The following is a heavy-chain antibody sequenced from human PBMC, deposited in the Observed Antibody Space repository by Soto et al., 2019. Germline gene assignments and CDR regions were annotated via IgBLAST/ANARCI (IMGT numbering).Heavy chain of an antibody. CDR2: ISSGRPDI. Sequence: EDQLVESGGGLVKPGGSLRLSCAASGFSFDTYNMNWVRQAPGKGLEWVSSISSGRPDIFYADSVRGRFTISSDDAKKSLFLQMNTRRAADTAVYYCARDHLGIAAGDFDLWGQGTLVTVSS. V-gene: IGHV3-21*02. J-gene: IGHJ4*02. CDR3: ARDHLGIAAGDFDL. D-gene: IGHD6-19*01. CDR1: GFSFDTYN.